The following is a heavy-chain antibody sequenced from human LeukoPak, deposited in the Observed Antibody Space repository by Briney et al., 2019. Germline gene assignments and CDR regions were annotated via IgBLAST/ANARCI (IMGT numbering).Heavy chain of an antibody. D-gene: IGHD4-17*01. CDR2: IRSKANSYAT. J-gene: IGHJ6*03. CDR3: TRLRDYYYYYYMDV. V-gene: IGHV3-73*01. CDR1: GFTCSGSA. Sequence: PGGSLRLSCAASGFTCSGSAMHWVRQASGKGLEWVGRIRSKANSYATAYAASVKGRFTISRDDSKNTAYLQMNSLKTEDTAVYYCTRLRDYYYYYYMDVWGKGTTVTISS.